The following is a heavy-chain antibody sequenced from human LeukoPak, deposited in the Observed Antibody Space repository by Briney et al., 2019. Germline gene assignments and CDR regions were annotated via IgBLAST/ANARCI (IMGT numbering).Heavy chain of an antibody. J-gene: IGHJ4*02. D-gene: IGHD6-19*01. CDR3: ARTPRIAVAGMGFYYFDY. Sequence: SVKVSCKASGGTFSSYAISWVRQAPGQGLEWMGGIIPTFGTANYAQKFQGRVTITADESTSTAYMELSSLRSEDTAVYYCARTPRIAVAGMGFYYFDYWGQGTLVTVSS. CDR2: IIPTFGTA. V-gene: IGHV1-69*01. CDR1: GGTFSSYA.